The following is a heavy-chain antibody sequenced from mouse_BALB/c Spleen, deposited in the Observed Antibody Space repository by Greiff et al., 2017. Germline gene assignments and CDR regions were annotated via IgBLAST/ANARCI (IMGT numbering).Heavy chain of an antibody. CDR3: ARGYGSSYWYFDV. CDR2: IDPANGNT. Sequence: EVKLVESGAELVKPGASVKLSCTASGFNIKDTYMHWVKQRPEQGLEWIGRIDPANGNTKYDPKFQGKATITADTSSNTAYLQLSSLTSEDTAVYYCARGYGSSYWYFDVWGAGTTVTVSS. D-gene: IGHD1-1*01. V-gene: IGHV14-3*02. J-gene: IGHJ1*01. CDR1: GFNIKDTY.